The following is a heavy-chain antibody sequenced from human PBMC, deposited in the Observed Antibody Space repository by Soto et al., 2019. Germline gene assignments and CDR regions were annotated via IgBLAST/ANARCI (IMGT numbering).Heavy chain of an antibody. D-gene: IGHD3-3*01. CDR1: GGSISSSSYY. V-gene: IGHV4-39*01. CDR2: IYYSGST. Sequence: SETLSLTCTVSGGSISSSSYYWGWIRQPPGKGLEWIGSIYYSGSTYYNPSLKSRVTISVDTSKNQFSLKLSSVTAADTAVYYCARQPGRQDFWSGRTYYYYMDVWGKGTTVTVSS. J-gene: IGHJ6*03. CDR3: ARQPGRQDFWSGRTYYYYMDV.